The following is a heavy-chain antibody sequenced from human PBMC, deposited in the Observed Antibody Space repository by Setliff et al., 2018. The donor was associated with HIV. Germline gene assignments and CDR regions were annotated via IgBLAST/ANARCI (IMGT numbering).Heavy chain of an antibody. V-gene: IGHV4-4*02. J-gene: IGHJ6*03. Sequence: KPSETLSLTCAVSGDSISSGNWCIWVRQPPGKGLEWIGEIHHSGSTYYNPSLKSRVTISVDTSKNQFSLKLSSVTAADTAVFFCARVANRRGPRGITGTTGYSYYMDVWGKGTTVTVSS. CDR1: GDSISSGNW. CDR3: ARVANRRGPRGITGTTGYSYYMDV. D-gene: IGHD1-7*01. CDR2: IHHSGST.